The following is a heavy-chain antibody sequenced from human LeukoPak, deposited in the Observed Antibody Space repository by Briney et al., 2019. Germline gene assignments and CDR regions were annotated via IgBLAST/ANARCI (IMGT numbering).Heavy chain of an antibody. CDR1: GFTFDDYA. Sequence: GRSLRLSCAASGFTFDDYAMHWVRQAPGKGLEWVSGISWNSGSIGYADSVKGRFTISRDNAKNSLYLQMNSLRAEDTAVYYCAAPLRYFDWLSPTSDYWGQGTLVTVSS. CDR3: AAPLRYFDWLSPTSDY. J-gene: IGHJ4*02. V-gene: IGHV3-9*01. CDR2: ISWNSGSI. D-gene: IGHD3-9*01.